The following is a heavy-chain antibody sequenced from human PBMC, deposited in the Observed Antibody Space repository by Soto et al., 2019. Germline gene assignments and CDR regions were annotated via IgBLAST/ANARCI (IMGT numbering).Heavy chain of an antibody. CDR1: GVSISFYY. CDR3: ATSYGNAWYTY. J-gene: IGHJ4*02. Sequence: SETLSLTCTVSGVSISFYYWSWIRQPPGKGLEWIAYIDSSGSTKYNPSLKSRVTISLDTSRNQLSLKLNSVTAADTAVYYCATSYGNAWYTYWGQGTQVTVSS. V-gene: IGHV4-59*01. D-gene: IGHD6-13*01. CDR2: IDSSGST.